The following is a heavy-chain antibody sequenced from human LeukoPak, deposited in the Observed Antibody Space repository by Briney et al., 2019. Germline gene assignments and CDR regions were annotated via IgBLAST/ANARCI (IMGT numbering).Heavy chain of an antibody. D-gene: IGHD6-13*01. CDR2: IKQDGSEK. CDR1: GFTFSSYW. CDR3: SREGRGSSWSH. Sequence: PGGSLRLSCAASGFTFSSYWMSWVRQAPGKGLEWVANIKQDGSEKNYVGSVKGRFTISRDNAKNSLYLQMNSLRAEDTAVYYCSREGRGSSWSHWGQGTLVTVSS. V-gene: IGHV3-7*01. J-gene: IGHJ4*02.